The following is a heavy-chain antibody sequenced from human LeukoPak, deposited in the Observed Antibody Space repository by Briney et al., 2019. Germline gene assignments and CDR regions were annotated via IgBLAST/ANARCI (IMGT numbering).Heavy chain of an antibody. V-gene: IGHV3-23*01. J-gene: IGHJ4*02. D-gene: IGHD2-2*01. Sequence: GSLRLSCAASGFTFSSYAMSWVRQVPGKGLEWVSAISGSGGSTYYADSVKGRFTISRDNSKNTLYLQMNSLRAEDTAVYYCAKTITRLGLYCSSTSCSKDYWGQGTLVTVSS. CDR2: ISGSGGST. CDR3: AKTITRLGLYCSSTSCSKDY. CDR1: GFTFSSYA.